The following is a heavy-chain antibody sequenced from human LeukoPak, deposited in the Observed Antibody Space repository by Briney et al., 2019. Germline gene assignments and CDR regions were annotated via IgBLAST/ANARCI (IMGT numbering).Heavy chain of an antibody. V-gene: IGHV3-30*18. D-gene: IGHD5-12*01. J-gene: IGHJ6*03. Sequence: GGSLRLSCAASGFIFNSYGMHWVRQAPGKGLEWVAVISYDGSNKYYADSVKGRFTISRDNSKNTLYLEMNSLRAEDTAVYYCAKALYDYGVGYYYYYMDVWGKGTTVTVSS. CDR2: ISYDGSNK. CDR1: GFIFNSYG. CDR3: AKALYDYGVGYYYYYMDV.